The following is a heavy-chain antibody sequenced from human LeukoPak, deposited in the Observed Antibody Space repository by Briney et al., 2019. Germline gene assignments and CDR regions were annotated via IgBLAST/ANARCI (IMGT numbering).Heavy chain of an antibody. V-gene: IGHV3-23*01. CDR1: GFTFSSYA. D-gene: IGHD3-22*01. CDR3: AKDGSITMIVVVLNYFDY. J-gene: IGHJ4*02. Sequence: PGGSLRLSCAASGFTFSSYAMSWVRQAPGKGLEWVSAISGSGGSTYYADSVKGRFTISRDNSKNTLYLQMNSLRAEDTAVYYCAKDGSITMIVVVLNYFDYWGQGTLVTVSS. CDR2: ISGSGGST.